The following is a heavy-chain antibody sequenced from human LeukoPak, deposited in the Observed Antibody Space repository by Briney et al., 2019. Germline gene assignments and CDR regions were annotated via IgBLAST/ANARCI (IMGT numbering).Heavy chain of an antibody. V-gene: IGHV4-61*02. CDR3: AREYIVLMVYATGTFDP. CDR2: IYTSGST. Sequence: SETLSLTCTVSGGSISSGSYYWSWVRQPARKGLEWIGRIYTSGSTNYNPSLKSRVTISVDTSKNQFSLKLSSVTAPDTAVYYCAREYIVLMVYATGTFDPWGQGTLVTVSS. J-gene: IGHJ5*02. CDR1: GGSISSGSYY. D-gene: IGHD2-8*01.